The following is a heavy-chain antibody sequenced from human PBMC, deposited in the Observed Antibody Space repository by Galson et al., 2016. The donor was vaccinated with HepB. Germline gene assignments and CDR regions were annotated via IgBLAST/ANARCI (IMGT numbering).Heavy chain of an antibody. Sequence: QSGAEVKKPGESLRISCKVSGYSFTSYWINWLRQMPGKGLEWMGRIDPSDSNIKYSPSFEGHVTISADTSTSTAYLQWSSLEASDTATYYCARHYYYTTGYCYGYWGQGTLVAVSS. CDR2: IDPSDSNI. V-gene: IGHV5-10-1*01. D-gene: IGHD3-22*01. J-gene: IGHJ4*02. CDR1: GYSFTSYW. CDR3: ARHYYYTTGYCYGY.